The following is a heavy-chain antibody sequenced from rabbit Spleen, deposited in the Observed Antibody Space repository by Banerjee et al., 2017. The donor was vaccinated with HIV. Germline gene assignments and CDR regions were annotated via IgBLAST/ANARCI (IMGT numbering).Heavy chain of an antibody. CDR1: GFTISGSS. D-gene: IGHD7-1*01. V-gene: IGHV1S40*01. CDR3: ARSASTVNYLGYRFNL. CDR2: IYTGSSGST. Sequence: QSLEESGGGLVQPEGSLALTCKASGFTISGSSMCWVRQAPGKGLEWIACIYTGSSGSTYYASWAKGRFTISKTSSTTVDLKMTSPTAADTATYFCARSASTVNYLGYRFNLWGPGTLVTVS. J-gene: IGHJ4*01.